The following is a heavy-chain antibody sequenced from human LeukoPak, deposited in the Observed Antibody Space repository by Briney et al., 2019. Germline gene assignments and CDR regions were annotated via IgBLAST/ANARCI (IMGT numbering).Heavy chain of an antibody. Sequence: GGSLSLFCAASGFTFSSYATHWARQAPGEGLEYVSDNSSNGGSTFYTNSVKGRLTLYRDHSKNTLYIQMGRVRGADMDMYYCAREGSKVVLFSDYWGQGTLVTVSS. CDR2: NSSNGGST. CDR3: AREGSKVVLFSDY. CDR1: GFTFSSYA. J-gene: IGHJ4*02. V-gene: IGHV3-64*01. D-gene: IGHD3-10*01.